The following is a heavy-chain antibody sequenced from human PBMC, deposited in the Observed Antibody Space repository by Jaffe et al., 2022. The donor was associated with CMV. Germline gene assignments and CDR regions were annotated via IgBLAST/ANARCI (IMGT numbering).Heavy chain of an antibody. V-gene: IGHV3-49*04. Sequence: EVQLVESGGGLVQPGRSLRLSCTASGFTFGDYAMSWVRQAPGKGLEWVGFIRSKAYGGTTEYAASVKGRFTISRDDSKSIAYLQMNSLKTEDTAVYYCTRVFGGVAVAGTYYYYYMDVWGKGTTVTVSS. D-gene: IGHD6-19*01. CDR2: IRSKAYGGTT. CDR3: TRVFGGVAVAGTYYYYYMDV. CDR1: GFTFGDYA. J-gene: IGHJ6*03.